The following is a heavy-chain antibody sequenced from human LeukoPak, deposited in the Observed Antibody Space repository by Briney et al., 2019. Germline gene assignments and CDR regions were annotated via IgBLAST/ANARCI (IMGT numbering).Heavy chain of an antibody. J-gene: IGHJ5*02. D-gene: IGHD2-2*01. CDR2: IFDIGNT. CDR1: GGSMNDYY. V-gene: IGHV4-59*01. Sequence: SETLSLTCTVSGGSMNDYYWTWVRQPPGRGLEWIGYIFDIGNTNCNPSLKSRVTISLDTSKNQFSLRLNSVTAADTAVYYCAKGMMPDWFDPWGQGTLVTVSS. CDR3: AKGMMPDWFDP.